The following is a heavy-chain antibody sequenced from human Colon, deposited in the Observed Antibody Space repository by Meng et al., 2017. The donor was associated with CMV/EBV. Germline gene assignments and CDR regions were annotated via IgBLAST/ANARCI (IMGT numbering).Heavy chain of an antibody. CDR2: VHTGGNS. CDR1: GFTFYSYA. J-gene: IGHJ4*02. Sequence: GGSLRLSCAASGFTFYSYAMNWVRQAPGKGLEWVSVVHTGGNSYYADSVKGRFTISRDTSKNMIYLQMDSLRAEDTAVYYCARDLRLTGAFDYWGQGTLVTVSS. V-gene: IGHV3-53*01. CDR3: ARDLRLTGAFDY. D-gene: IGHD3-9*01.